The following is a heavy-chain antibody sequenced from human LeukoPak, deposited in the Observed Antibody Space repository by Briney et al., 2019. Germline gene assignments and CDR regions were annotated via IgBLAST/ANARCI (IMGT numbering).Heavy chain of an antibody. D-gene: IGHD2/OR15-2a*01. V-gene: IGHV3-33*01. Sequence: GGSLRLSCVASGFTFSSYGMHWVRQAPGKGLEWVVVIWYDGSNKYYADSVKGRFTISRDNSKNTLYLQMDSLRVEDTAVYYCAVEYNSSPYAFDLWGQGTKVTVSS. CDR3: AVEYNSSPYAFDL. CDR2: IWYDGSNK. J-gene: IGHJ3*01. CDR1: GFTFSSYG.